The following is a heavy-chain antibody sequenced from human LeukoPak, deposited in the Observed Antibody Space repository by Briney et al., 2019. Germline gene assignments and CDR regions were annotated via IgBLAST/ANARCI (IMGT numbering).Heavy chain of an antibody. J-gene: IGHJ4*02. CDR1: GGSISSGDYY. Sequence: PSETLSLTCTVSGGSISSGDYYWSWIRQPPGKGLEWIGYIYYSGGTYYSPSLKGRVTISVDTSKNQFSLKLSSVTAADTAVYYCASWTTVSLNFDYWGQGTLVTVSS. CDR2: IYYSGGT. D-gene: IGHD4-11*01. CDR3: ASWTTVSLNFDY. V-gene: IGHV4-30-4*08.